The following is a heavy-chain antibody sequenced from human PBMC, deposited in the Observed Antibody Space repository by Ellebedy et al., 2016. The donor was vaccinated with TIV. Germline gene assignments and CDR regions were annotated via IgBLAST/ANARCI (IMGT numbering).Heavy chain of an antibody. CDR2: IYGGDST. Sequence: GESLKISCAASGFTVSGNYMSWVRQAPGKGLEWVSVIYGGDSTYYVDSVKGRFTISRDDAQNSLYLQMNSLTAEDTAFYYCARDKRERGFGVWGQGTLVTVSS. CDR3: ARDKRERGFGV. J-gene: IGHJ4*02. V-gene: IGHV3-66*01. D-gene: IGHD3-3*01. CDR1: GFTVSGNY.